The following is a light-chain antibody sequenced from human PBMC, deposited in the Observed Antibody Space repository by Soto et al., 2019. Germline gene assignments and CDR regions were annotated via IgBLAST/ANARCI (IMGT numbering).Light chain of an antibody. V-gene: IGKV3-15*01. CDR1: QSVSSN. CDR2: SAS. CDR3: QQYVNWPPTFT. Sequence: EIVMTQSPATLSVSPGERVTLSCRASQSVSSNLAWYQQKPGQAPRLLIYSASTRATGIPARFSGGGSGTEFTLAISSLQSEDFASYYCQQYVNWPPTFTFGQGTKLEI. J-gene: IGKJ2*01.